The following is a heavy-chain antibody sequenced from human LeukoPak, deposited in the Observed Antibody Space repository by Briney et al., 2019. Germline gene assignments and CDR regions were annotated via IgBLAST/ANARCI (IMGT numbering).Heavy chain of an antibody. V-gene: IGHV5-51*01. CDR1: GYSFTGYW. CDR3: ARRRSFSSGWDY. D-gene: IGHD6-19*01. J-gene: IGHJ4*02. Sequence: GESLKISCKGSGYSFTGYWIGWVRQMPGRGLEWMGIINPGNSNSRYGPSFQGQVTISADKSISTAYLQWSSLKASDTAMYYCARRRSFSSGWDYWGQGTLVTVPS. CDR2: INPGNSNS.